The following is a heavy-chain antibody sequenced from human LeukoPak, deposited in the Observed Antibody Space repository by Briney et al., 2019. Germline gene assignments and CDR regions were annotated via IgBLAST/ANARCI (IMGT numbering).Heavy chain of an antibody. J-gene: IGHJ4*02. CDR3: ARVTTVTTIDY. D-gene: IGHD4-17*01. V-gene: IGHV3-23*01. Sequence: GGSLRLSCAASGFTFSSYAMSWVRQAPGKGLEWVSAISGSGGSTYYADSVKGRFTISRDNAKNSLYLQMNSLRAEDTAVYYCARVTTVTTIDYWGQGTLVTVSS. CDR2: ISGSGGST. CDR1: GFTFSSYA.